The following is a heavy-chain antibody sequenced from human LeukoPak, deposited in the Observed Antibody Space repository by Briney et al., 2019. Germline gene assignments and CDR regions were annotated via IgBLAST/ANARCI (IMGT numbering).Heavy chain of an antibody. CDR3: ARDRVQWLGPTYWFDP. CDR2: IWYDGSNE. CDR1: GFTFSSYG. J-gene: IGHJ5*02. D-gene: IGHD6-19*01. Sequence: GGSLRLFCAASGFTFSSYGMHWVRQAPGKGLEWVAVIWYDGSNEYYADSVKGRFTISRDNSKNTLYLQMNSLRAEDTAVYYCARDRVQWLGPTYWFDPWGQGTLVTVSS. V-gene: IGHV3-33*01.